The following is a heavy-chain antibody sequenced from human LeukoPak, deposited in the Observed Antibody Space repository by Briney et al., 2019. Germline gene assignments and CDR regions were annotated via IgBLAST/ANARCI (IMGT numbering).Heavy chain of an antibody. D-gene: IGHD3-10*01. V-gene: IGHV3-23*01. CDR3: AKGHLYGSGSYPDY. CDR2: MGCIGSST. J-gene: IGHJ4*02. CDR1: VFTLCSYA. Sequence: PRGSLRLSRAAPVFTLCSYAMSWVRQALGRGGERVSAMGCIGSSTYYTDSVKGRFTISRDNSKNTLYLQKNSLRAEDTDVYYCAKGHLYGSGSYPDYWGQGTLVIVSS.